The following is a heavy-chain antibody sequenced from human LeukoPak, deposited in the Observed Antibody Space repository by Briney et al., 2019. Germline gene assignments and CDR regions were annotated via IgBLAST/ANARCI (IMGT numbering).Heavy chain of an antibody. V-gene: IGHV3-23*01. CDR1: RFTFSSYA. CDR2: ISGSGGST. CDR3: AKDRVLRFLEWFNDAFDI. D-gene: IGHD3-3*01. J-gene: IGHJ3*02. Sequence: GGSLRLSCAASRFTFSSYAMSWVRQAPGKGLEWVSAISGSGGSTYYADSVKGRFTISRVNSKNTLYLQMNSLRAEDTAVYHCAKDRVLRFLEWFNDAFDIWGQGTMVTVSS.